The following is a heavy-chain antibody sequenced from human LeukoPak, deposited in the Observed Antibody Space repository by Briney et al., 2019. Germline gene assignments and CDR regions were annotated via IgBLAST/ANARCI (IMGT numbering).Heavy chain of an antibody. D-gene: IGHD1-26*01. CDR2: ISSSGSTI. CDR1: GFTFSSYE. V-gene: IGHV3-48*03. CDR3: AKDRLSGSYYDGAFDI. Sequence: GGSLRLSCAASGFTFSSYEMNWVRQAPGKGLEWVSYISSSGSTIYYADSVKGRFTISRDNAKNSLYLQMNSLRAEDTAVYYCAKDRLSGSYYDGAFDIWGQGTMVTVSS. J-gene: IGHJ3*02.